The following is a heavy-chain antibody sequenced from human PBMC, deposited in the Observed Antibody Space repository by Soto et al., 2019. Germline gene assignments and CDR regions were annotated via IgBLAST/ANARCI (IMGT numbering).Heavy chain of an antibody. D-gene: IGHD3-22*01. Sequence: EVQLVESGGGLVQPGGSLRLSCAASGFSFSTYSMNWVRQAPGKGLEWVSYISSSSSTIHYADSVMGRFTISRDNAKNALYLQMNSLRAEDTAVYYCARAITGQTKPYDSSGYHFDYWGQGTLVTVSS. CDR3: ARAITGQTKPYDSSGYHFDY. V-gene: IGHV3-48*01. CDR1: GFSFSTYS. CDR2: ISSSSSTI. J-gene: IGHJ4*02.